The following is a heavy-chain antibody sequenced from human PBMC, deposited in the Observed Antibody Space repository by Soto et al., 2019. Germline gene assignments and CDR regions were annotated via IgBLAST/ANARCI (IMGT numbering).Heavy chain of an antibody. CDR2: ISRDGTNK. CDR3: ARSRSGAVADSFDF. V-gene: IGHV3-30*04. Sequence: GSLRLACAASGXTFSRYAIHWFRQAPGKGLEWVAVISRDGTNKYHVDSVKGRFTISRDNSRNTLYLQMNTLRNEDAAVYYCARSRSGAVADSFDFWGQGTLVTVS. D-gene: IGHD3-10*01. J-gene: IGHJ4*02. CDR1: GXTFSRYA.